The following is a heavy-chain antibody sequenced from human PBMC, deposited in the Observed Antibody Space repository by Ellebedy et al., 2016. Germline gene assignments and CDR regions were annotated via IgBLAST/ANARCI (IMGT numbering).Heavy chain of an antibody. V-gene: IGHV3-74*01. J-gene: IGHJ4*02. Sequence: GESLKISXAASGFTFSISWMSWVRQVPGKGLVWVSRISPDGTGTIYADHVKGRFTISRDNAKNTLYLQMNSLGAEDTAVYYCARQFTNQPIDNWGQGVLVVVSS. CDR3: ARQFTNQPIDN. CDR1: GFTFSISW. CDR2: ISPDGTGT. D-gene: IGHD2-2*01.